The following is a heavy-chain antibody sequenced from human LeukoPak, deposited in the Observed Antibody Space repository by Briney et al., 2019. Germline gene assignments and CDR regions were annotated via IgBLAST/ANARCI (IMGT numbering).Heavy chain of an antibody. CDR3: ARDRAVTQVWVEFDS. CDR1: GFSVSNYY. Sequence: HSGGSLRLSCAGSGFSVSNYYMNWVRQAPGKGLEWVSFIRDSGETFYADSVKGRFTISRDNSKNTVYLQMNRLRVEDTAVYFCARDRAVTQVWVEFDSWGQGTLVTVSS. CDR2: IRDSGET. J-gene: IGHJ5*01. V-gene: IGHV3-66*03. D-gene: IGHD3-16*01.